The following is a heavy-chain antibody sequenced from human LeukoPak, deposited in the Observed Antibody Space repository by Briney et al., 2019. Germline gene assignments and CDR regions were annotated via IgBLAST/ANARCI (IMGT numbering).Heavy chain of an antibody. Sequence: TGGSLRLSCVASGFTFNNYAMSWVRHVPGKRLEWVSTFSGPLETTYYAPSIEGRFIISGDNSRNTVSLQMNSLRAEDTAIYYCAKASLGSCSGAKCYHFDNWGQGTLVTVSS. D-gene: IGHD2-15*01. CDR3: AKASLGSCSGAKCYHFDN. CDR1: GFTFNNYA. J-gene: IGHJ4*02. CDR2: FSGPLETT. V-gene: IGHV3-23*01.